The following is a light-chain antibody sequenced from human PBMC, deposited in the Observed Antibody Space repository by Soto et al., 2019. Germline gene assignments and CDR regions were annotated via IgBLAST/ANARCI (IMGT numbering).Light chain of an antibody. J-gene: IGKJ1*01. CDR1: QSVSSN. CDR3: QQLTDWPPQWT. CDR2: GAS. V-gene: IGKV3-11*01. Sequence: EIELTRSPPTLSVSPGERVTLSCTPGQSVSSNLAWYQQKVGQAPRLLIYGASTRATGIPARFSGSGSGTDFTLTISSLEPEDFAVYYCQQLTDWPPQWTFGQGTKVDIK.